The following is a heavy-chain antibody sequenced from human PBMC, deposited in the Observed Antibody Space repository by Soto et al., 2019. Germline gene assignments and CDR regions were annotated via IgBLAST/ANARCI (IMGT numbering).Heavy chain of an antibody. V-gene: IGHV4-34*01. CDR2: MNHSGNT. J-gene: IGHJ3*02. CDR1: FC. D-gene: IGHD1-1*01. CDR3: ARSSQYNHDASDM. Sequence: FCCRWISKNPGKGLEWIADMNHSGNTNCNPSLKSRVTISVDTSKNQFSLKLTSVAAADTAVYYCARSSQYNHDASDMWGQGTMVTGSS.